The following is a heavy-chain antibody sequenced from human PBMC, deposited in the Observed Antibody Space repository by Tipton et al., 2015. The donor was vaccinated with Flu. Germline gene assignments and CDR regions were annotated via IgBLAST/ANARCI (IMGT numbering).Heavy chain of an antibody. D-gene: IGHD5-18*01. J-gene: IGHJ3*02. Sequence: TLSLTYTVSGGSISSNNYYWNWIRQQPGKGLEWIGYIYYSGTTYYSPSLKSRVTLSVDTSKNLFSLNLSSVTAADTAVYYCARDWGSCDTAKCSDALDIWGQGTMVTVSS. V-gene: IGHV4-31*03. CDR1: GGSISSNNYY. CDR2: IYYSGTT. CDR3: ARDWGSCDTAKCSDALDI.